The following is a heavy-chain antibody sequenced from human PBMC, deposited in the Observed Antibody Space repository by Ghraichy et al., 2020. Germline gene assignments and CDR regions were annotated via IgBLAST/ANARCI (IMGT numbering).Heavy chain of an antibody. J-gene: IGHJ5*02. CDR1: GGSFSGYY. CDR3: ARRERFRGYSSGHINWFDP. D-gene: IGHD6-19*01. Sequence: SQTLSLTCAVYGGSFSGYYWSWIRQPPGKGLEWIGEINHSGSTNYNPSLKSRVTISVDTSKNQFSLKLSSVTAADTAVYYCARRERFRGYSSGHINWFDPWGQGTLVTVSS. V-gene: IGHV4-34*01. CDR2: INHSGST.